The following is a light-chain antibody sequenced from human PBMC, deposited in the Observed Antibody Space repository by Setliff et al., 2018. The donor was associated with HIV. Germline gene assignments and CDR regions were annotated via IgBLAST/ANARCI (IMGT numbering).Light chain of an antibody. J-gene: IGKJ4*01. CDR2: WAS. CDR3: QQYYSPPLT. V-gene: IGKV4-1*01. CDR1: QSVLYSSNNKNY. Sequence: DIVMTQSPDCLAVSLGERATINCKSSQSVLYSSNNKNYLAWYQQKPGQPPKLLIYWASTRESGVPDRFSGSGSGTDFTLTISSLQAEDVAVYYCQQYYSPPLTFGGGTKVDIK.